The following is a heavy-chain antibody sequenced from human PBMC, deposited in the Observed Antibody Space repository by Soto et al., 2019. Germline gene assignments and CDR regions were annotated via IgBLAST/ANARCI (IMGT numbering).Heavy chain of an antibody. D-gene: IGHD5-12*01. CDR2: ISGSGGST. Sequence: EVQLLESGGGLVQPGESLRLSCAASGFTFSSYAMTWVRQAPGKGLEWVSTISGSGGSTYYADSVKGRFTITRDKSKNTVYLQMNSLRADDTAVYYCAKRRDGYNYDYWGQGTLVTVSS. V-gene: IGHV3-23*01. CDR3: AKRRDGYNYDY. CDR1: GFTFSSYA. J-gene: IGHJ4*02.